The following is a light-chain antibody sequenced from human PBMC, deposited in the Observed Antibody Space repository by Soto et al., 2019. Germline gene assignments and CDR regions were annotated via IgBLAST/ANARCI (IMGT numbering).Light chain of an antibody. V-gene: IGLV8-61*01. CDR1: SGSVSTSYY. J-gene: IGLJ3*02. Sequence: QTVVTQEPSFSVSPGGTVTLTCGLRSGSVSTSYYPSWHQQTPGQAPRTLIYSTNIRSSGVPDRFSGSILGNKAALTITGAQADDECDYYCMLYVGSGIWVFGGGTKLTVL. CDR2: STN. CDR3: MLYVGSGIWV.